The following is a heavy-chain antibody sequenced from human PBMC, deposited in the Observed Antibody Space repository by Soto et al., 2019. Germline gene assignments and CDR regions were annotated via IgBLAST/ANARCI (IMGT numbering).Heavy chain of an antibody. CDR3: ARDFGYYDILTGYYGSG. CDR2: INSDGSST. CDR1: GFTFSSYW. J-gene: IGHJ4*02. Sequence: EVQLVESGGGLVQPGGSLRLSCAASGFTFSSYWMHWVRQAPGKGLVWVSRINSDGSSTSYADSVKGRFTISRDNAKNTLYLQMNSLSAEDTAVYYCARDFGYYDILTGYYGSGWGQGTLVTVSS. D-gene: IGHD3-9*01. V-gene: IGHV3-74*01.